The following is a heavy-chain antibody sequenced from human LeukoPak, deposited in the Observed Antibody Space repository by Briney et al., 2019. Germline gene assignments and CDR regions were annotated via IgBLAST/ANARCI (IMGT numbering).Heavy chain of an antibody. J-gene: IGHJ4*02. CDR3: EREAEAYYDSSGYRPHHFDY. CDR1: GGSISSYY. Sequence: SETLSLTCTVSGGSISSYYWSWIRQPDGKGLEWVGRINTSGSTNYNPSLKSRVTISVDKPKNQFSLKLSSESAADTAVYYCEREAEAYYDSSGYRPHHFDYWGQGTLVTVSS. CDR2: INTSGST. D-gene: IGHD3-22*01. V-gene: IGHV4-4*07.